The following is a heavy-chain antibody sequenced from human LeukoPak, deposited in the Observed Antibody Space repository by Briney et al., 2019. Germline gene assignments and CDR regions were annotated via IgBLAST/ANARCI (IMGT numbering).Heavy chain of an antibody. J-gene: IGHJ6*03. D-gene: IGHD6-13*01. CDR1: GYTFISYG. Sequence: ASVKVSCKASGYTFISYGISWVRQAPGQGLEWMGWISAYNGNTNYAQKLQGRVTMTTDTSTSTAYMELRSLRSDDTAVYYCARKVEYSSSWATSYYYYYYMDVWGKGTTVTVSS. CDR2: ISAYNGNT. CDR3: ARKVEYSSSWATSYYYYYYMDV. V-gene: IGHV1-18*01.